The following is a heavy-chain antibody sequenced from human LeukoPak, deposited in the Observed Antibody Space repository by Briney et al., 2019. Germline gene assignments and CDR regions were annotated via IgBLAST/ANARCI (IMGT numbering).Heavy chain of an antibody. CDR2: ISYDGSNK. Sequence: GGSLRLSCAASGFAFSSSDMHWVRQAPGKGLEWVAVISYDGSNKFYADSVKGRFTISRDNSKNTLYLQMNSLRAEDTAVYYCAKGMTAANWGSGCFDYWGRGTLVTVSS. V-gene: IGHV3-30*18. CDR3: AKGMTAANWGSGCFDY. D-gene: IGHD7-27*01. J-gene: IGHJ4*02. CDR1: GFAFSSSD.